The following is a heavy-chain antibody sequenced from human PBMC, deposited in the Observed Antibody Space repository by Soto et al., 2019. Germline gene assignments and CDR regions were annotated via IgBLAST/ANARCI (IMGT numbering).Heavy chain of an antibody. CDR1: GGSISSGGYY. V-gene: IGHV4-31*03. CDR2: IYYSGST. J-gene: IGHJ4*02. Sequence: QVQLQESGPGLVKPSQTLSLTCTVSGGSISSGGYYWSWIRQHPGKSLEWIGYIYYSGSTYYNPSLKGRVTISVDTSKNQFSLKLSSVTAADTAVYYCARDYYGSGSSFDHWGQGTLVTVSS. D-gene: IGHD3-10*01. CDR3: ARDYYGSGSSFDH.